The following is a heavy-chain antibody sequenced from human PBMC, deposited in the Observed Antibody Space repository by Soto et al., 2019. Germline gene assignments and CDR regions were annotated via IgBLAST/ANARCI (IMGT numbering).Heavy chain of an antibody. Sequence: PGGSLRLSCAASGFTVSSNYMSWVRQAPGKGPEWVSVIYSGGSTYYADSVKGRFTISRDNSKNTLYLQMNSLRAEDTAVYYCARSPVNYYDSSGYYHLDYWGQGTLVTVSS. J-gene: IGHJ4*02. CDR2: IYSGGST. CDR1: GFTVSSNY. CDR3: ARSPVNYYDSSGYYHLDY. V-gene: IGHV3-53*01. D-gene: IGHD3-22*01.